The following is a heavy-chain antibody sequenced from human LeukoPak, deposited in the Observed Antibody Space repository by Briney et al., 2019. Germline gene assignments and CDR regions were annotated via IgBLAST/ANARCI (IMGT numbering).Heavy chain of an antibody. D-gene: IGHD3-3*01. Sequence: GGSLRHSCVPPRYTLCRYKVCSGCPAPGKGLEWISFIGSSGDTIYYAVSAKGRFTISRDNAKNSLYLQMNRLRAEDTAVYYCARLSRGQWEWFPLDYWGQGTLVTVSS. J-gene: IGHJ4*02. V-gene: IGHV3-48*03. CDR2: IGSSGDTI. CDR3: ARLSRGQWEWFPLDY. CDR1: RYTLCRYK.